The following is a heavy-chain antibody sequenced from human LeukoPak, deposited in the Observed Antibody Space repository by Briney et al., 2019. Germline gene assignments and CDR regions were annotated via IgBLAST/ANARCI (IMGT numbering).Heavy chain of an antibody. D-gene: IGHD2-2*01. J-gene: IGHJ4*02. Sequence: GESLKISCKGSGYSFTNYWIGWVRQMPGKGLEWMGAIYPGDSDTRYSPSFQGQVTISADKPISTAYLQWSSLKASDTAMYYCARHRYCTSTACFDMGGYWGQGTLVTVSS. CDR3: ARHRYCTSTACFDMGGY. V-gene: IGHV5-51*01. CDR2: IYPGDSDT. CDR1: GYSFTNYW.